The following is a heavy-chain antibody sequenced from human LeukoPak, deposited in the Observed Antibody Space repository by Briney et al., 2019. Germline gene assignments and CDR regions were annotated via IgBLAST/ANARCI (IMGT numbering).Heavy chain of an antibody. D-gene: IGHD2-15*01. CDR2: ITDSGGDT. CDR1: GFTFNNYA. CDR3: AKGSASSRPYFFDY. V-gene: IGHV3-23*01. Sequence: PGGSPRLSCGASGFTFNNYAMTWVRQAPGKGLEWVSSITDSGGDTYHADSVKGRFTISRDNSKNTLYLQMNSLRAEDTALYYCAKGSASSRPYFFDYWGQGILVTVSS. J-gene: IGHJ4*02.